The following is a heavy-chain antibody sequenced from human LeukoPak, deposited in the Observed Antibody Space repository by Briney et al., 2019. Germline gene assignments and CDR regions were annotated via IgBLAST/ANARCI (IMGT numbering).Heavy chain of an antibody. V-gene: IGHV1-69*13. CDR2: IIPIFGTA. CDR3: ARELRSPDAFDI. J-gene: IGHJ3*02. CDR1: GGTFSSYA. D-gene: IGHD3-3*01. Sequence: SVKVSCKASGGTFSSYAISWVRQAPGQGLEWMGGIIPIFGTANYAQKFQGRVTITADESTSTAYMELSSLRSEDTAVYYCARELRSPDAFDIWDQGTMVTVSS.